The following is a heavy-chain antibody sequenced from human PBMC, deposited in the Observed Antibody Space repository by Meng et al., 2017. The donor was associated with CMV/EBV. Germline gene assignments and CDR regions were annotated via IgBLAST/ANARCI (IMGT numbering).Heavy chain of an antibody. Sequence: ASVKVSCKASGYTFTGHYLHWVRQAPGQGLEWMGWINPNSGGTNYAQKFQGRVTMTRDTSISTAYMELSRLRSDDTAVYYCARSRIQLWLHHYYYGMDVWGQGTTVTVSS. CDR1: GYTFTGHY. J-gene: IGHJ6*02. CDR3: ARSRIQLWLHHYYYGMDV. D-gene: IGHD5-18*01. V-gene: IGHV1-2*02. CDR2: INPNSGGT.